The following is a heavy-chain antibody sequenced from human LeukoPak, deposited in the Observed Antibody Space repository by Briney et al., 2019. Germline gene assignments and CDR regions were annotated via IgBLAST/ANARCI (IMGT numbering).Heavy chain of an antibody. CDR1: GYTFTSYG. D-gene: IGHD6-13*01. CDR2: INPSGGST. V-gene: IGHV1-46*01. Sequence: ASVKVSCKASGYTFTSYGISWVRQAPGQGLEWMGIINPSGGSTSYAQKFQGRVTMTRDTSTSTVYMELSSLRSEDTAVYYCARPGASGTGFDIWGQGTMVTVSS. J-gene: IGHJ3*02. CDR3: ARPGASGTGFDI.